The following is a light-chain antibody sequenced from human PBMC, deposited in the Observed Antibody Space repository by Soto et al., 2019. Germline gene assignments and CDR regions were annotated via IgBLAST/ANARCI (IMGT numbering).Light chain of an antibody. Sequence: DIQMTQSPSSLSASVGDRVTITCRASQSISSYLNWYQQKPGKAPKLLIYAASSLQSGVPSRFSGSRSGTDFILTISSLQPEDFAIDDCQQCYSTPRTFGQGTKVEIK. V-gene: IGKV1-39*01. CDR3: QQCYSTPRT. CDR2: AAS. J-gene: IGKJ1*01. CDR1: QSISSY.